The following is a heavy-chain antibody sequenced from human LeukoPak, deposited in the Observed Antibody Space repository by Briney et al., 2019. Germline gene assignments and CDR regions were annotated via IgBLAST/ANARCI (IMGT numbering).Heavy chain of an antibody. J-gene: IGHJ3*02. Sequence: SETLSLTCTVSGGSISPHYWTWIRQPPGKGLEWIGYIYFSGSTNYNPSLKSRVTISVDTSKNQFSLKLSSVTAADTAVYYCARRDSSSWGAFDIWGQGTMVTVSS. CDR1: GGSISPHY. CDR3: ARRDSSSWGAFDI. CDR2: IYFSGST. D-gene: IGHD6-13*01. V-gene: IGHV4-59*08.